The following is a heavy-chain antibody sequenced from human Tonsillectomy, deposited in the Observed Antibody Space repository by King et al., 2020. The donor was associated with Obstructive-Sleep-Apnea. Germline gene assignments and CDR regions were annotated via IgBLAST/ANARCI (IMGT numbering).Heavy chain of an antibody. CDR3: ATGSDGVVTASRFDP. V-gene: IGHV3-30*02. CDR1: GFIFSHYA. D-gene: IGHD2-21*02. J-gene: IGHJ5*02. Sequence: VQLVESGGDVVQPGRSLRLSCAASGFIFSHYAMHWVRQTPGKGLEWVAFIRYDGTERNYPDSVKGRFTISRDNSKNMLYLEMSSLIPEDTAMYYCATGSDGVVTASRFDPWGQGTLVTVSS. CDR2: IRYDGTER.